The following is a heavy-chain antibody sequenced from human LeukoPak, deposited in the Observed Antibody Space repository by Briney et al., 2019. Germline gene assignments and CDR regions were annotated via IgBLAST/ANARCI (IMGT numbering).Heavy chain of an antibody. D-gene: IGHD6-6*01. J-gene: IGHJ4*02. CDR2: ISVSSTYI. Sequence: GGSLRLSCAASRFTFSNYNMNWVRQAPGKGLEWVSSISVSSTYIYYADSVKGRFSISRDNAKNSLYLQMNSLRAEDTAVYYCARGGRSSSRFDYWGQGTLVTVSS. V-gene: IGHV3-21*01. CDR3: ARGGRSSSRFDY. CDR1: RFTFSNYN.